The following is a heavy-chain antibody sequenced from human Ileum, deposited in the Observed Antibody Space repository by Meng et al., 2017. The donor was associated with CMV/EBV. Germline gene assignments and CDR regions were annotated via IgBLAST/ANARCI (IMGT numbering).Heavy chain of an antibody. J-gene: IGHJ4*02. CDR1: GSIPSTFW. CDR3: VMLPPGF. CDR2: VHSSGSME. Sequence: GQMVESGGDLVQPGGSLKLSCAVSGSIPSTFWLDWVRQVPGKGPVWVSRVHSSGSMETYEDSVKGRFTASRDNTKNTFYLQMNSLRDEDTAVYYCVMLPPGFWGQGTLVTVSS. V-gene: IGHV3-74*03. D-gene: IGHD3-10*01.